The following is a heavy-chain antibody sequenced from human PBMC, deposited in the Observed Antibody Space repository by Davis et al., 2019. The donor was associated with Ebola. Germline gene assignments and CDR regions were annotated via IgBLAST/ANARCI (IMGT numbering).Heavy chain of an antibody. J-gene: IGHJ6*02. CDR1: GGSISSGGYY. Sequence: LRLSCTVSGGSISSGGYYWSWIRQHPGKGLEWIGYIYYSGSTYYNPSLKSRVTISVDTSKNQFSLKLSSVTAADTAVYYCARGFNLAFNYYYGMDVWGQGTTVTVSS. CDR3: ARGFNLAFNYYYGMDV. V-gene: IGHV4-31*03. D-gene: IGHD1-20*01. CDR2: IYYSGST.